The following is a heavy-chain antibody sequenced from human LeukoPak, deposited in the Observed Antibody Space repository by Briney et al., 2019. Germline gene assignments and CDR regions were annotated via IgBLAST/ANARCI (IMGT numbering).Heavy chain of an antibody. Sequence: PGGSLGLSCAASGFTFRSFAMSWVRQAPGKGLEWVSGIIGSGRTTFYADSVKGRFTTSRDNSKNTLYLQMNSLRAEDTAIYYCAKKEGDTYFSWYMDVWGKGTTVTVSS. J-gene: IGHJ6*03. CDR3: AKKEGDTYFSWYMDV. D-gene: IGHD2-21*01. V-gene: IGHV3-23*01. CDR2: IIGSGRTT. CDR1: GFTFRSFA.